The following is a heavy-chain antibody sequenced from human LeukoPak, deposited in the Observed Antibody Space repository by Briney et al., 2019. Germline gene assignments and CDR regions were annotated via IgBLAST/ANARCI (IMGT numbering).Heavy chain of an antibody. D-gene: IGHD1-26*01. CDR3: AKDRAWPPRGFSGSYKYFDY. V-gene: IGHV3-23*01. J-gene: IGHJ4*02. CDR2: ISGSGGST. CDR1: GFTFSSYA. Sequence: GGSLGLSCAASGFTFSSYAMSWVRQAPGKGLEWVSAISGSGGSTYYADSVKGRFTISRDNSKNTLYLQMNSLRAEDTAVYYCAKDRAWPPRGFSGSYKYFDYWGQGTLVTVSS.